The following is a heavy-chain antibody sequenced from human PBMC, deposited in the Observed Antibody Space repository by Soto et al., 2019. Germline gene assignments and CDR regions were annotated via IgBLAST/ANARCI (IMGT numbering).Heavy chain of an antibody. J-gene: IGHJ4*02. CDR3: ARDRGFSLDSSTQYFDY. CDR1: GGTFSSYA. Sequence: SVKVSCKASGGTFSSYAISWVRQAPGQGLEWMGGIIPIFGTANYAQKFQGRVTITADESTSTAYMELSSLRSEDTAVYYCARDRGFSLDSSTQYFDYWGQGTLVTVSS. D-gene: IGHD2-2*01. CDR2: IIPIFGTA. V-gene: IGHV1-69*13.